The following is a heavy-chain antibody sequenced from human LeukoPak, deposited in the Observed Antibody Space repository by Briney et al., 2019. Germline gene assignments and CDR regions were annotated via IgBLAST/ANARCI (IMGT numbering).Heavy chain of an antibody. Sequence: SETLSLTCTVSGGSISSGGYYWSWIRQNPGKGLEWIGYISYSGSTFYNPSLKSRVTISEDTSKNQFSLQLSSVTAADTALYYCARRIAVAGIFDYWGQRTLVTVSS. V-gene: IGHV4-31*03. D-gene: IGHD6-19*01. CDR1: GGSISSGGYY. CDR2: ISYSGST. J-gene: IGHJ4*02. CDR3: ARRIAVAGIFDY.